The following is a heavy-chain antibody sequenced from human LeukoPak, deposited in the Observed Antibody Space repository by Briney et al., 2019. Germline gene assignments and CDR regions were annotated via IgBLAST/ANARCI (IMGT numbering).Heavy chain of an antibody. D-gene: IGHD1-1*01. J-gene: IGHJ4*02. Sequence: GGSLRLSCAASGFTFSDNWMSWVCQAPGKGLEWVADINQDETEKNHVDSVRGRFTISRDNAENSLYLQMNSLRDEDTALYYCARESRPEGRLIDIDFWGQGALVTVSS. CDR3: ARESRPEGRLIDIDF. V-gene: IGHV3-7*01. CDR1: GFTFSDNW. CDR2: INQDETEK.